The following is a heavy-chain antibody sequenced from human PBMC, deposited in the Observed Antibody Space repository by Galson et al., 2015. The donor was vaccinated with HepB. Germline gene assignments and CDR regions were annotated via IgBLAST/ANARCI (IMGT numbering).Heavy chain of an antibody. D-gene: IGHD1-1*01. V-gene: IGHV3-13*01. J-gene: IGHJ4*02. Sequence: SLRLSCAASGFTFSSYDMHWVRQATGKGLEWASAIGTAGDTYYPGSVKGRFTISRENAKNSLYLQMNSLRAGDTAVYYCARVGQLDSFDYWGQGTLVTVSS. CDR2: IGTAGDT. CDR1: GFTFSSYD. CDR3: ARVGQLDSFDY.